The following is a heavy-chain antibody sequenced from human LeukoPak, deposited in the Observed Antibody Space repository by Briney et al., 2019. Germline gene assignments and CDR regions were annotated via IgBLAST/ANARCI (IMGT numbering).Heavy chain of an antibody. CDR1: GFTFSSHS. CDR2: ISSSSGYI. CDR3: ARVVSGSYYLDAFDI. Sequence: GGSLRLSCVASGFTFSSHSMNWVRQAPGKGLEWVSSISSSSGYIYYADSVKGRFTISRDNAKSSLYLQMNSLRVEDTALYYCARVVSGSYYLDAFDIWGQGTMVTVSS. D-gene: IGHD1-26*01. V-gene: IGHV3-21*04. J-gene: IGHJ3*02.